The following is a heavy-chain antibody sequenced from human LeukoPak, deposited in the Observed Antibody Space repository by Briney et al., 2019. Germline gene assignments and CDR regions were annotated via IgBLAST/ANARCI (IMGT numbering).Heavy chain of an antibody. CDR3: ARNYYDSSGYDA. CDR1: GFTFSDYY. D-gene: IGHD3-22*01. J-gene: IGHJ5*02. CDR2: ISSTGSTI. Sequence: PGGSLRPSCAASGFTFSDYYMSWIRQAPGKGLEWVSYISSTGSTIYYADSVKGRFTISRNNAKNSLYLQMNSLRAEDTAVYYCARNYYDSSGYDAWGQGTLVTVSS. V-gene: IGHV3-11*01.